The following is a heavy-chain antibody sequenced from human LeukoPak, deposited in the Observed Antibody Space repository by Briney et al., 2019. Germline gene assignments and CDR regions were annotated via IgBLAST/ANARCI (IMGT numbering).Heavy chain of an antibody. V-gene: IGHV3-48*01. CDR2: VSSSSSTI. CDR3: AREWGTYCGGDCHLDY. J-gene: IGHJ4*02. D-gene: IGHD2-21*01. CDR1: GFTFSSYS. Sequence: GGSLRLPCAASGFTFSSYSMNWVRQAPGKGLEWVSYVSSSSSTIYYADSVKGRFTISRDNAKNSLYLQMNSLRAEDTAVYYCAREWGTYCGGDCHLDYWGQGTLVTVSS.